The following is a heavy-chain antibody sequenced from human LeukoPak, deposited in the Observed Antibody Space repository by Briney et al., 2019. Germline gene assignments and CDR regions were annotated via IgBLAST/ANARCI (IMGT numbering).Heavy chain of an antibody. Sequence: SETLSLTCAVYGGSFSGYYWSWIRQPPGKGLEWIGEINHSGSTNYNPSLKSRVTISVDTSKNQFSLKLSSVTAAATAVYSCARGRLAARPRTNWFDPWGPGTLVTVSS. V-gene: IGHV4-34*01. CDR2: INHSGST. CDR1: GGSFSGYY. CDR3: ARGRLAARPRTNWFDP. D-gene: IGHD6-6*01. J-gene: IGHJ5*02.